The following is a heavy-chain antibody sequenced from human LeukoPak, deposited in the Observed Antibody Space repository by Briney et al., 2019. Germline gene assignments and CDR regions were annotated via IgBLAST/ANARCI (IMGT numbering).Heavy chain of an antibody. Sequence: SETLSLTCTVSGGSISSSSYYWGWIRQPPGKGLEWIGSIYYSGSTYYNPSLKSRVTISVDTSKNQFSLKLSSVTAADTAVYYCARTYYYGSGRYFDYWGQGTLVTVSS. V-gene: IGHV4-39*07. CDR2: IYYSGST. CDR3: ARTYYYGSGRYFDY. D-gene: IGHD3-10*01. CDR1: GGSISSSSYY. J-gene: IGHJ4*02.